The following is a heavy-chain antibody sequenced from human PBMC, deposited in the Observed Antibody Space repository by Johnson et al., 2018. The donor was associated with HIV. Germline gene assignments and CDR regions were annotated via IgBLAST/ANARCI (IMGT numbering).Heavy chain of an antibody. V-gene: IGHV3-49*03. J-gene: IGHJ3*02. D-gene: IGHD5-12*01. CDR3: ARLRGYSGYDSFDI. CDR1: GFTFGDYA. Sequence: VQLVESGGGLVQPGRSLRLSCTGSGFTFGDYAMTWFRQAPGKGLEWVGFIRSKAYGGTTDYAASIKGRFTISRDNAKNSLYLQMNSLRAEDTALYYCARLRGYSGYDSFDIWGQGTMVSVSS. CDR2: IRSKAYGGTT.